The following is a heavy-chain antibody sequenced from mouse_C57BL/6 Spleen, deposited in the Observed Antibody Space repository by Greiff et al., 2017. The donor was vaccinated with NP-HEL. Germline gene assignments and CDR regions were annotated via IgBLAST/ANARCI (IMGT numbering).Heavy chain of an antibody. V-gene: IGHV1-75*01. CDR2: IFPGSGST. CDR3: ARARGSSYKVYFDY. D-gene: IGHD1-1*01. J-gene: IGHJ2*01. Sequence: QVQLKQSGPELVKPGASVKISCKASGYTFTDYYINWVKQRPGQGLEWIGWIFPGSGSTYYNEKFKGKATLTVDKSSSTAYMLLSSLTSEDSAVYFCARARGSSYKVYFDYWGQGTTLTVSS. CDR1: GYTFTDYY.